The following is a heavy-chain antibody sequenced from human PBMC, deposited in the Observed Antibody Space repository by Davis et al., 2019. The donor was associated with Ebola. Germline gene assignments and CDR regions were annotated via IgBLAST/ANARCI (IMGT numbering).Heavy chain of an antibody. CDR1: GYTFTGYY. CDR2: INPSGGGT. J-gene: IGHJ4*02. V-gene: IGHV1-2*02. CDR3: ARVGYCSGGSCSHFDY. Sequence: AASVKVSCKASGYTFTGYYMHWVRQAPGQGLEWMGIINPSGGGTNYAQKFQGRVTMTRDTSISTAYMELSRLRSDDTAVYYCARVGYCSGGSCSHFDYWGQGTLVTVSS. D-gene: IGHD2-15*01.